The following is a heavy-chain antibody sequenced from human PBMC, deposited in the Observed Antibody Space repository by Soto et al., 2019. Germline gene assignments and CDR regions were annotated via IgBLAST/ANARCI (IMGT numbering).Heavy chain of an antibody. CDR1: GGSISSGDYY. CDR3: ARVPLSIFFGVVENCYYYGMDV. D-gene: IGHD3-3*01. CDR2: IYYSGST. Sequence: SETLSLTCTVSGGSISSGDYYWSWIRQPPGKGLEWIGYIYYSGSTYYNPSLKSRVTISVDTSKNQFSLKLSSVTAADTAVYYCARVPLSIFFGVVENCYYYGMDVWGQGTTVTVSS. V-gene: IGHV4-30-4*01. J-gene: IGHJ6*02.